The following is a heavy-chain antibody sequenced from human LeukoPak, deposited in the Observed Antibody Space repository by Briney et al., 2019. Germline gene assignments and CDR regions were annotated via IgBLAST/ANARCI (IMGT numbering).Heavy chain of an antibody. CDR2: IIPIFGTA. V-gene: IGHV1-69*05. CDR3: ATSYSSGRVDY. J-gene: IGHJ4*02. D-gene: IGHD6-19*01. CDR1: GGTFSSYA. Sequence: VASVKVSCKASGGTFSSYAISWVRQAPGQGLEWMRGIIPIFGTANYAQKFQGRVTITTDESTSTAYMELSSLRSEDTAVYYCATSYSSGRVDYWGQGTLVTVSS.